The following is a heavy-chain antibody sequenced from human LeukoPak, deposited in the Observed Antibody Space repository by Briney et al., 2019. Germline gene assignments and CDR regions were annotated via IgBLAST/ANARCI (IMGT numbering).Heavy chain of an antibody. V-gene: IGHV3-23*01. D-gene: IGHD1-26*01. CDR2: ISYSGGST. Sequence: PGGSLRLSCAASGLTFSSYAMNWVRQAPGKGLEWVSTISYSGGSTYYVDSVKGRFTISRDNSENTLYLQLNSLRAEDTAAYYCAKAASGSYLYYFDYWGQGTLVTVSS. J-gene: IGHJ4*02. CDR1: GLTFSSYA. CDR3: AKAASGSYLYYFDY.